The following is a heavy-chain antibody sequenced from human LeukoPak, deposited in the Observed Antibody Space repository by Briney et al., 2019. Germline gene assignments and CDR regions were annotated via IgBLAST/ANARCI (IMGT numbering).Heavy chain of an antibody. J-gene: IGHJ4*02. Sequence: ASVKVSCKVSGYTLTELSMHWVRQAPGQGLECMGWINPNSGGTNYAQKFQGRVTMTRDTSISTAYMELSRLRSDDTAVYYCARDLVGGATIGGGYWGQGTLVTVSS. V-gene: IGHV1-2*02. CDR3: ARDLVGGATIGGGY. CDR2: INPNSGGT. D-gene: IGHD1-26*01. CDR1: GYTLTELS.